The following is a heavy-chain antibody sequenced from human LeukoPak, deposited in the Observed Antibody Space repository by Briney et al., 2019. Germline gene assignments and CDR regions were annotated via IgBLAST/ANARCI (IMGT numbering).Heavy chain of an antibody. CDR3: ARGLPITMIVVLDY. Sequence: SVKDSRQASSSTYSNYAISWVGQARGQGLEWMGRIIPIICIANYAQKFEGTVTITADNSTCTEYMELSRLRSDDTAVYYCARGLPITMIVVLDYWGQGTLVTVSS. D-gene: IGHD3-22*01. CDR1: SSTYSNYA. J-gene: IGHJ4*02. CDR2: IIPIICIA. V-gene: IGHV1-69*04.